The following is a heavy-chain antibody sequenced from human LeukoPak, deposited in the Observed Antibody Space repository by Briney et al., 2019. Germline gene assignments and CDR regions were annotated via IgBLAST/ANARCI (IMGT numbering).Heavy chain of an antibody. CDR1: GFSFSNYW. D-gene: IGHD3-22*01. V-gene: IGHV3-7*01. Sequence: TGGSLRLSCAASGFSFSNYWMSWVRQAPGKGLEWVANIKRDGSEKYYVDSVKGRFTISRDNAKNSLYLQMNSLRAEDTALYYCARAGHYDTTWYQWGQGTLVTVSS. CDR2: IKRDGSEK. CDR3: ARAGHYDTTWYQ. J-gene: IGHJ4*02.